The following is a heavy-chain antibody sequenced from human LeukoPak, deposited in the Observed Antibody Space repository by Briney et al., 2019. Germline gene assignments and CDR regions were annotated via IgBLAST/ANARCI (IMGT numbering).Heavy chain of an antibody. V-gene: IGHV3-74*01. D-gene: IGHD1-1*01. CDR3: ARGGGGNFDY. Sequence: GGSLRLSCAASGFAFSSYWMHWVRQAPGKGLVWVSRINNEGSDTIYADSVKGRFTISRDNAKNTLYLQINSLRAEDTAVYYCARGGGGNFDYWGQGTLVTVSS. CDR2: INNEGSDT. J-gene: IGHJ4*02. CDR1: GFAFSSYW.